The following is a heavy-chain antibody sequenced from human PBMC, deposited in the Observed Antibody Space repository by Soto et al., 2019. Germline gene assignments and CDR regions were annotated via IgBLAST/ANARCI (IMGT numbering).Heavy chain of an antibody. J-gene: IGHJ4*02. CDR2: IYYSGST. CDR1: GGSISSGGYY. CDR3: ATSPIMITFGGVIVPLAAYFDY. Sequence: QVQLQESGPGLVKPSQTLSLTCTVSGGSISSGGYYWSWIRQHPGKGLEWIGYIYYSGSTYYNPSLKSRVTISVDTSKNQFSLKLSSATAADTAVYYCATSPIMITFGGVIVPLAAYFDYWGQGTLVTVSS. D-gene: IGHD3-16*02. V-gene: IGHV4-31*03.